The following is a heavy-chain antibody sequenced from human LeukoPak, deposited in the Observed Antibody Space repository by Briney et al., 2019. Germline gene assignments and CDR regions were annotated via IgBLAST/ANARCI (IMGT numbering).Heavy chain of an antibody. CDR1: GGSISSYS. Sequence: PSETLSLTCPVPGGSISSYSGGWIRQPPGKGLEGIGYIYYSGSTNYNPSLKSRVTISLDTSKNQFSLKLSSVTAADTAVYYCARSELLWFGGVNSGFDYWGQGTLVTVSS. J-gene: IGHJ4*02. CDR2: IYYSGST. D-gene: IGHD3-10*01. V-gene: IGHV4-59*13. CDR3: ARSELLWFGGVNSGFDY.